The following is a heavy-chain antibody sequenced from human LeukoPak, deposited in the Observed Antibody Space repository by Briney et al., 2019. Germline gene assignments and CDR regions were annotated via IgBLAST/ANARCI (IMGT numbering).Heavy chain of an antibody. Sequence: SETLSLTCAVYGGSFSGYYWSWIRQPPGKGLEWIGEINHSGSTNYNPSLKSRVTISVDTSKNQFSLKLSSVTAADTAVYYCARRIYYYYYYMDVWGKGTTVTISS. D-gene: IGHD2/OR15-2a*01. CDR2: INHSGST. J-gene: IGHJ6*03. V-gene: IGHV4-34*01. CDR1: GGSFSGYY. CDR3: ARRIYYYYYYMDV.